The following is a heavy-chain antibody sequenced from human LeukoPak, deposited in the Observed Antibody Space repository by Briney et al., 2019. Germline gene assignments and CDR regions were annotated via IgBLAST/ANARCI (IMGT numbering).Heavy chain of an antibody. CDR3: AKDYRGSGTYREAFNI. CDR2: VGGSGVST. Sequence: GGSPRLSCAASGFTFSSYAMSWVRQAPGRGLEWVSAVGGSGVSTYYADSVKGRFTISRDNSKDTLYLQMNSLRAEDTAVYYCAKDYRGSGTYREAFNIWGQGTVVTVSS. J-gene: IGHJ3*02. CDR1: GFTFSSYA. V-gene: IGHV3-23*01. D-gene: IGHD1-26*01.